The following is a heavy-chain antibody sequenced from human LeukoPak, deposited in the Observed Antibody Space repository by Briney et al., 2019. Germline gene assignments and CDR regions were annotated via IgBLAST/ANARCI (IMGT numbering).Heavy chain of an antibody. J-gene: IGHJ4*02. CDR2: INHSEST. D-gene: IGHD3-10*01. Sequence: PSETLSLICAVYGGFFSAYYWSWIRHAPGKGLEWIGEINHSESTNYNPSLKSRVTISLDTSKKQFSLKLRSVTAADTAVYYCARRPLRFGEDYFDDWGQGTLVTVSS. V-gene: IGHV4-34*01. CDR1: GGFFSAYY. CDR3: ARRPLRFGEDYFDD.